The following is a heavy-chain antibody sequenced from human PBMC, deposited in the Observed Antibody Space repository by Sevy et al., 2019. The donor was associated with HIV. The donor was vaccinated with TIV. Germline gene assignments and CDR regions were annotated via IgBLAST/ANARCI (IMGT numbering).Heavy chain of an antibody. CDR2: ISYDGSNK. Sequence: GGSLRLSCAASGFTFSSYAMHWVRQAPGKGLEWVAAISYDGSNKYYADSVKGRFTISRDNSKNTLYLQMNSLRAEDTAVYYCARALTIFGVVIPNPYYYGMDVWGQGTTVTVSS. J-gene: IGHJ6*02. D-gene: IGHD3-3*01. V-gene: IGHV3-30*04. CDR3: ARALTIFGVVIPNPYYYGMDV. CDR1: GFTFSSYA.